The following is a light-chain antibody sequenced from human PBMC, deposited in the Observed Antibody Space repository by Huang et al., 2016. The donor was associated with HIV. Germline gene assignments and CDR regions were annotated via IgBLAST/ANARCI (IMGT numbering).Light chain of an antibody. V-gene: IGKV3-15*01. J-gene: IGKJ1*01. CDR3: QHYGNWPPWT. CDR2: DSS. Sequence: IVITQSPATLSVSPGERATLSCRASQTIKTNLVWYQQKLGQPPRLLIYDSSARAPGVPAGFSGSGSGTNFTLTISSLQSEDFAVYYCQHYGNWPPWTFGPGTKVEMK. CDR1: QTIKTN.